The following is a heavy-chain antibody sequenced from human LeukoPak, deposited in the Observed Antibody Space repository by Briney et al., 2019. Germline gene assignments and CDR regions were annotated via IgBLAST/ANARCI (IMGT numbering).Heavy chain of an antibody. V-gene: IGHV4-61*02. D-gene: IGHD5-24*01. Sequence: PSETLSLTCTVSGGSISSGSYYWSWIRQPAGKGLEWIGRIYTSGSTNYNPSLKSRVTISVDTSKNQFSLKLSSVTAADTAVYYCARGHPNYCVSFDIWGQGTMVTVSS. CDR2: IYTSGST. J-gene: IGHJ3*02. CDR1: GGSISSGSYY. CDR3: ARGHPNYCVSFDI.